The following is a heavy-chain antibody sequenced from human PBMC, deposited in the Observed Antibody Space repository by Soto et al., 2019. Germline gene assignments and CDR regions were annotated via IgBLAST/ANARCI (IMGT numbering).Heavy chain of an antibody. V-gene: IGHV4-59*01. CDR3: ARDQGGEVLKGSGMDV. D-gene: IGHD3-10*01. CDR1: GDSISRYY. Sequence: QVQLQESGPGLVKPSETLSLTCTVSGDSISRYYWSWIRLSPGKGLEWIGYIYYSGETNYNPSVQSRVTISVDRTKNQFSLKLCSVTAADTAVYYCARDQGGEVLKGSGMDVWGQGTTVTVSS. J-gene: IGHJ6*02. CDR2: IYYSGET.